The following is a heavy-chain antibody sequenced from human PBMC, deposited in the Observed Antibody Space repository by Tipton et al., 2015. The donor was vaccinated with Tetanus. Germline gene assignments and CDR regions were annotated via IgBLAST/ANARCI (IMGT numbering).Heavy chain of an antibody. J-gene: IGHJ4*02. CDR2: IRDYGTNK. D-gene: IGHD6-19*01. Sequence: SLRLSCAASGFTFSNYAMSWVRQAPGKGLDWVAVIRDYGTNKYYADSVKGRFTISSDNSENTVYLQMNSLRVEGTAMYYCAKGGSGLDYWGQGTLVTVSS. CDR3: AKGGSGLDY. CDR1: GFTFSNYA. V-gene: IGHV3-30-3*01.